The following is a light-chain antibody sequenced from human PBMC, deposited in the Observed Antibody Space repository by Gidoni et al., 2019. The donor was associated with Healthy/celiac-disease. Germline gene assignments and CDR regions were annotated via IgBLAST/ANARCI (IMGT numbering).Light chain of an antibody. J-gene: IGKJ1*01. CDR1: QSISSY. V-gene: IGKV1-39*01. CDR2: AAS. Sequence: DIQMTHSPSSLSASVGDRVTITCRASQSISSYLNWYQQKPGKAPKLLIYAASSLQSGVPSRFSGSGSGTDFTLTTSSLQPEDFATYYCQQSYSTPAFXHXTKVEIK. CDR3: QQSYSTPA.